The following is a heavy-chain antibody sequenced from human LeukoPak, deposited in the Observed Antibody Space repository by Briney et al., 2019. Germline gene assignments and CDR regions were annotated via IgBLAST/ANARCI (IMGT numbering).Heavy chain of an antibody. D-gene: IGHD3-16*01. CDR1: GFTFDDYA. J-gene: IGHJ3*02. V-gene: IGHV3-9*03. CDR2: ITWNSGTI. Sequence: GRSLRLSCAASGFTFDDYAMHWVRQAPGKGLEWVSSITWNSGTIDYADSVQGRFTVSRDNAKNSLYLQLNSLRAEDMAIYFCARATGGLAFDIWGQGTVVTVSS. CDR3: ARATGGLAFDI.